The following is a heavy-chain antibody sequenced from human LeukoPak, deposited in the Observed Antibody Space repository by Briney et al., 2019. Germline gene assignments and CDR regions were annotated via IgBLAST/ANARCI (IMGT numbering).Heavy chain of an antibody. CDR3: ARVIGHAYCSSTSCYERGSFEP. CDR2: ISAYNGNT. CDR1: GYTFTSYG. V-gene: IGHV1-18*01. Sequence: ASVKVSCKASGYTFTSYGISWVRQAPGQGLEWMGWISAYNGNTNYAQKLQGRVTMTTDTSTSTAYMELRSLRSDETAVYYCARVIGHAYCSSTSCYERGSFEPWGQGTLVTVSS. D-gene: IGHD2-2*01. J-gene: IGHJ5*02.